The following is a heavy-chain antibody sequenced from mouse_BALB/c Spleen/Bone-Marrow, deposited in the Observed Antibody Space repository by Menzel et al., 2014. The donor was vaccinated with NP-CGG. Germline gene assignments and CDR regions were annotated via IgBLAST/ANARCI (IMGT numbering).Heavy chain of an antibody. CDR3: ARDRVARATGYYFDY. V-gene: IGHV7-3*02. D-gene: IGHD3-1*01. J-gene: IGHJ2*01. CDR1: GFTFTDYY. CDR2: IRNKANGYTT. Sequence: DVKLQESGGGLVQPGGSLRLSCATSGFTFTDYYMSWVRQPPGKALEWLGFIRNKANGYTTEYSASVKGRFTISRDNSQSILYLQMNTLRAEDSATYYCARDRVARATGYYFDYWGQGTTLTVSS.